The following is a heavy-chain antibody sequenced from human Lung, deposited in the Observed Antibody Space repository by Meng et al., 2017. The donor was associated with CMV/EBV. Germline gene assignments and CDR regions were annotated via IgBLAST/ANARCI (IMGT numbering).Heavy chain of an antibody. D-gene: IGHD1-1*01. CDR3: ARGRSNWNDYPFVY. Sequence: XXXLTXAVYGGSFSGYYWSWIRQPPGKGLEWIGEINHSGSTNYNPSLESRVTISGDTSKNHFSLMLSSMTAADTAVYYCARGRSNWNDYPFVYWGQGTLVTVSS. CDR2: INHSGST. V-gene: IGHV4-34*01. CDR1: GGSFSGYY. J-gene: IGHJ4*02.